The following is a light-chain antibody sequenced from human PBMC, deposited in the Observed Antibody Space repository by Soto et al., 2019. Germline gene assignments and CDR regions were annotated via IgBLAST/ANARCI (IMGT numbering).Light chain of an antibody. CDR3: HVWDSDSDHPV. J-gene: IGLJ2*01. CDR2: NEV. Sequence: SYELTQSPSVSVAPGKTVTIPCEGNNIGSKSVHWYQQKPGQAPVLVINNEVDRPSGIPERFSGSNSGNTATLTITRVDAGDEADYYCHVWDSDSDHPVFGGGTKLTVL. CDR1: NIGSKS. V-gene: IGLV3-21*04.